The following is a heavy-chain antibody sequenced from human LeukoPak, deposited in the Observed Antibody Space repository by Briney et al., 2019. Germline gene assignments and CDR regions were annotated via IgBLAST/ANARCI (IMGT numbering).Heavy chain of an antibody. J-gene: IGHJ1*01. CDR3: VRERFGAYSEH. CDR1: GFTFSTYW. CDR2: TYSGGPT. D-gene: IGHD3-16*01. Sequence: PGGSLRLSCSASGFTFSTYWMSWVRQAPGKGLEWVSVTYSGGPTYYADSVRGRFTISIDDSKNTLYLQMNSLTAEDTAVYYCVRERFGAYSEHWGQGILVTVSS. V-gene: IGHV3-53*01.